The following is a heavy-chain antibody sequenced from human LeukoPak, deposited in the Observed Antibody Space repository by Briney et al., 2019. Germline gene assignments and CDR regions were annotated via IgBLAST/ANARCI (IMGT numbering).Heavy chain of an antibody. Sequence: GGSLRLSCAASGFTFSSYSMNWVRQAPGKGLEWVSYISSSSSTIYYADSVKGRFTISRDNAKNSLYLQMNSLRAEDTAVYYCAREVVAAGRSWFDPWGQGTPVTVSS. J-gene: IGHJ5*02. V-gene: IGHV3-48*01. D-gene: IGHD2-15*01. CDR3: AREVVAAGRSWFDP. CDR1: GFTFSSYS. CDR2: ISSSSSTI.